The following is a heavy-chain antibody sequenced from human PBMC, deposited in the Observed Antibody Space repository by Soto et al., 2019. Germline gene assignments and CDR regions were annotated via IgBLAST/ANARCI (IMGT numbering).Heavy chain of an antibody. D-gene: IGHD2-15*01. V-gene: IGHV1-18*01. CDR1: GYTFTSYG. Sequence: EASVKVSCKASGYTFTSYGISWVRQAPGQGLEWMGWISAYNGNTNYAQKLQGRVTMTTDTSTSTAYMELRSLRSDDTAVYYCARVGYCSGGSCYFGWFDPWGQGTLVPVSS. J-gene: IGHJ5*02. CDR3: ARVGYCSGGSCYFGWFDP. CDR2: ISAYNGNT.